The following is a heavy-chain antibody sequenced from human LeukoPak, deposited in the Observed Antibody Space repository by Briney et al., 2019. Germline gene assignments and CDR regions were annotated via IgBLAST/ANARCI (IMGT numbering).Heavy chain of an antibody. CDR3: ATSYYSHSSGSWPSPNDAFDI. J-gene: IGHJ3*02. CDR2: LYHNGNT. D-gene: IGHD3-22*01. Sequence: SETLSLTCNVSGYSITSAYYGVWVRQPPGKGLEWIGSLYHNGNTFYNPSLKSRLIISVDTSKNQFSLKLSSVTAADAALYYCATSYYSHSSGSWPSPNDAFDIWGRGTMVTVSS. V-gene: IGHV4-38-2*02. CDR1: GYSITSAYY.